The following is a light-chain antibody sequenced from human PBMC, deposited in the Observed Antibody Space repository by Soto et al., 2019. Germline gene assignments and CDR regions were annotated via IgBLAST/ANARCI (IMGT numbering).Light chain of an antibody. CDR3: QQYGSSPTIT. V-gene: IGKV3-20*01. CDR2: GAS. J-gene: IGKJ5*01. CDR1: RSVSNNY. Sequence: EIALTQYPANLSVSPGERATLSCRAGRSVSNNYQAWYQHKSGQAPRLLIYGASVRATGIPDRFSGTASGTDFTLTISRLEPEDFAVYYCQQYGSSPTITFGQGTRLEI.